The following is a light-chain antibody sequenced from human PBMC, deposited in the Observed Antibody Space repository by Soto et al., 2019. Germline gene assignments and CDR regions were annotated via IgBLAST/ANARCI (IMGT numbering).Light chain of an antibody. CDR3: QQYGRSPRA. CDR1: QSVNNNY. Sequence: ETVLTQSPGTLSLSPGERATLSCRASQSVNNNYLAWYQQKPGQAPRRLIYGTSSRATGISDRFSGSGSGTDFTLTISRLEPEDFAVYYCQQYGRSPRAFGRGTKVEIK. V-gene: IGKV3-20*01. CDR2: GTS. J-gene: IGKJ1*01.